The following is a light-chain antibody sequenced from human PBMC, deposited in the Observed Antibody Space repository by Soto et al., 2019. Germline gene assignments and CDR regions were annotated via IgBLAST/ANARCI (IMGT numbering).Light chain of an antibody. CDR2: DDT. J-gene: IGLJ1*01. CDR1: NIGSKS. CDR3: QVWDSSSDHCV. Sequence: SGELAPAPHVSLAPGQTPLPTCGGNNIGSKSVHWYQQKPGQAPVVVVCDDTDRPSGIPERFSGSNSGNTATLTISRVEAGDEADYYCQVWDSSSDHCVFGTGAKVTVL. V-gene: IGLV3-21*02.